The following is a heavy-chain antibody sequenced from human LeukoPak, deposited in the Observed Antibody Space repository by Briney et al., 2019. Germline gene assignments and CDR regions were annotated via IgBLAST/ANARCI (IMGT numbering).Heavy chain of an antibody. Sequence: PSETLSLTCIVSGGSINDYYWSWIRQSPGKGLEWIGYTYYSGSTNYNPSLKSRVTISVDTSKNQFSLKLSSVTAADTAVYYCARDEGGYFDYWGQGTLVTVSS. CDR1: GGSINDYY. CDR2: TYYSGST. D-gene: IGHD3-16*01. V-gene: IGHV4-59*01. CDR3: ARDEGGYFDY. J-gene: IGHJ4*02.